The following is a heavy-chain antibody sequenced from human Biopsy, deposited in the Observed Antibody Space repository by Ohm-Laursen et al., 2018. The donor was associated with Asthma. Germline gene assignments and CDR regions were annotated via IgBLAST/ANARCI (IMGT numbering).Heavy chain of an antibody. CDR2: ISVYNGST. J-gene: IGHJ6*02. V-gene: IGHV1-18*03. Sequence: GASVKVSCKTSGYTFNSAGITWVRQAPGQGLEWMGWISVYNGSTRVAQKLQDRVTMITDTSTSTAYMELRSLRSDDMAVYFCARAVDYSHYYGIDVWGQGTTVTVS. CDR1: GYTFNSAG. D-gene: IGHD3-10*01. CDR3: ARAVDYSHYYGIDV.